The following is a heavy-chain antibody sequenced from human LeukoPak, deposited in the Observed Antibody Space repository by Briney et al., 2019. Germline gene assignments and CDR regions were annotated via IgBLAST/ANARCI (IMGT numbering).Heavy chain of an antibody. D-gene: IGHD2-15*01. V-gene: IGHV1-2*02. CDR2: INPNSGGT. CDR1: GYTFTGYY. CDR3: ARAEDIVVVVAATPHFDY. Sequence: ASVKLSCKASGYTFTGYYMHWVRQAPGQGLEWMGWINPNSGGTNYAQKFQGRVTMTSDTSISTAYMELSRLRSDDTAVYYCARAEDIVVVVAATPHFDYWGQGNLVSVSP. J-gene: IGHJ4*02.